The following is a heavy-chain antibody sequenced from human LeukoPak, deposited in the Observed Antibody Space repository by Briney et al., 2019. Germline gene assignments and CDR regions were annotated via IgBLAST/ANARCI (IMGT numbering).Heavy chain of an antibody. J-gene: IGHJ3*02. CDR2: IIPIFGTA. CDR1: GGTFSSYA. Sequence: GASVKVSCKASGGTFSSYAISWVRQAPGQGLEWMGGIIPIFGTANYAQKFQGRVTITADKSTSTAYMELSSLRSEDTAVYYCARELWGVTTVTENAFDIWGQGTMVTVSS. V-gene: IGHV1-69*06. CDR3: ARELWGVTTVTENAFDI. D-gene: IGHD4-17*01.